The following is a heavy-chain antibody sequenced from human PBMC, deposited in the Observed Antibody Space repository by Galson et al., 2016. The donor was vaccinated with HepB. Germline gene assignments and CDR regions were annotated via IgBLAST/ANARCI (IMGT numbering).Heavy chain of an antibody. CDR2: IYYTGTP. CDR1: GGSINRNDYY. J-gene: IGHJ4*02. D-gene: IGHD2-21*02. Sequence: ETLSLTCVVSGGSINRNDYYWGWIRQSPGKGLEWLGSIYYTGTPYYNPSLQSRVIIAIDTSKNQFSLKLRSVTAADTAIYYCASDLVVATVPRPLNFWGQGTLVTVSS. CDR3: ASDLVVATVPRPLNF. V-gene: IGHV4-39*01.